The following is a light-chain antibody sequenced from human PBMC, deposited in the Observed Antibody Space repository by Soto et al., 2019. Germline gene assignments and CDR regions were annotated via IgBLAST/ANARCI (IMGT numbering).Light chain of an antibody. CDR2: DES. Sequence: EIVLTQSPATLSLSPGERATLSCRASQSLNIYLAWYQQKPGQAPRLLIYDESIRATGIPARFSGSGSGTDFTLTISSLEPEDFAVYYCQQRYSWPLTFGGGTKVEIK. CDR3: QQRYSWPLT. CDR1: QSLNIY. J-gene: IGKJ4*01. V-gene: IGKV3-11*01.